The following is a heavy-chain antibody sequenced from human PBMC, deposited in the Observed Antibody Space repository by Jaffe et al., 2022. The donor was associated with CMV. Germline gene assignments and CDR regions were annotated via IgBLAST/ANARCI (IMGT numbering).Heavy chain of an antibody. CDR3: ATLEIAVAAIDP. D-gene: IGHD6-19*01. CDR2: IYYSGST. J-gene: IGHJ5*02. V-gene: IGHV4-39*01. Sequence: QLQLQESGPGLVKPSETLSLTCTVSGGSISSSSYYWGWIRQPPGKGLEWIGSIYYSGSTYYNPSLKSRVTISVDTSKNQFSLKLSSVTAADTAVYYCATLEIAVAAIDPWGQGTLVTVSS. CDR1: GGSISSSSYY.